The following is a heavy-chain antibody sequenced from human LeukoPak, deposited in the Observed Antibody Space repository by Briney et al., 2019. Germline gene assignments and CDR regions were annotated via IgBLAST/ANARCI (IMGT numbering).Heavy chain of an antibody. Sequence: ASVKVSCKASGYTFTSYYIQWVRQAPGQGLEWMGIINPSGGSASYAQKFQGRVTMTEDTSTDTAYMELSSLRSEDTAVYYCATDPPRYYYDSKLFAFDIWGQGTMVTVSS. V-gene: IGHV1-46*01. D-gene: IGHD3-22*01. CDR1: GYTFTSYY. CDR2: INPSGGSA. J-gene: IGHJ3*02. CDR3: ATDPPRYYYDSKLFAFDI.